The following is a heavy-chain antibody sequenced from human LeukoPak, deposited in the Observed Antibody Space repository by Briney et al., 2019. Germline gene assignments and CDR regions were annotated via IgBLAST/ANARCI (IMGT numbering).Heavy chain of an antibody. J-gene: IGHJ4*02. CDR2: INDNGANT. Sequence: GGSLRLSCAASGFTFKEYGMSWVRQAPGKGLEWVSTINDNGANTHYADSVKGRFTISRGSSKNTLFLQMNSLRADDTARYYCTKGDGGWYPIDSWGQGTLIIVSS. D-gene: IGHD6-19*01. V-gene: IGHV3-23*01. CDR3: TKGDGGWYPIDS. CDR1: GFTFKEYG.